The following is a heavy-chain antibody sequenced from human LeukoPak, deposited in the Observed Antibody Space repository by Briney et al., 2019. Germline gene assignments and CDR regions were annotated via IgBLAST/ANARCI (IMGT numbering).Heavy chain of an antibody. CDR3: ARTPLTTVVTLNFDY. CDR2: INPNSGGT. J-gene: IGHJ4*02. Sequence: ASVKVSCKASGYTFTGYYMHWVRQAPGQGLEGMGWINPNSGGTNYAQKFQGRVTMTRDTSISTAYMELSRLRSDDTAVYYCARTPLTTVVTLNFDYWGQGTLVTVSS. CDR1: GYTFTGYY. D-gene: IGHD4-23*01. V-gene: IGHV1-2*02.